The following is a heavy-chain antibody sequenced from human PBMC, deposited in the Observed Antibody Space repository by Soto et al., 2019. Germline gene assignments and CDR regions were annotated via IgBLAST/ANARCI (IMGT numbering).Heavy chain of an antibody. CDR2: IIPIFGTA. V-gene: IGHV1-69*12. Sequence: QVQLVQSGAEVKKPGSSVKVSCKASGGTFSSYAISWVRRAPGQGLEWRGGIIPIFGTANYAQKFEGRVTITADQSTSTAYVELSSLRSEATAVYYCASRPETAVADAYFDYWGQGTLVTVSS. J-gene: IGHJ4*02. CDR1: GGTFSSYA. CDR3: ASRPETAVADAYFDY. D-gene: IGHD6-19*01.